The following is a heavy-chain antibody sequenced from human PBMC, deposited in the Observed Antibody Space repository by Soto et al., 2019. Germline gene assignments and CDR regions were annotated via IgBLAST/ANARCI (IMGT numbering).Heavy chain of an antibody. CDR3: ARLESTYFDSSGYYWFDP. J-gene: IGHJ5*02. CDR1: GGSFNSFA. CDR2: IIPFFNTT. Sequence: QVQLVQSGAEVKKPGSSVKVSCKASGGSFNSFAVSWVRQAPGQGLEWMGGIIPFFNTTSYAQRFQGRVTITADESTSTAYMELRRLRSPDTAVYYCARLESTYFDSSGYYWFDPWGQGTLVTVSS. V-gene: IGHV1-69*01. D-gene: IGHD3-22*01.